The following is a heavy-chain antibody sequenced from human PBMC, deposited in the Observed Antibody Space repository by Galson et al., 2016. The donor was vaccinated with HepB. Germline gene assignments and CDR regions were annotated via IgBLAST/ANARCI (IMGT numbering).Heavy chain of an antibody. Sequence: SETLSLTCSVSYGSITTGNHYWDWIRQSPGKGLEWIGSVYYTGDSYYGPPLKSRVTISVDTSKNQFSLKLTSVTAADTAVYYCARHVSPIDGFDMWGLGTMVTVSS. V-gene: IGHV4-39*01. CDR2: VYYTGDS. CDR3: ARHVSPIDGFDM. D-gene: IGHD5/OR15-5a*01. CDR1: YGSITTGNHY. J-gene: IGHJ3*02.